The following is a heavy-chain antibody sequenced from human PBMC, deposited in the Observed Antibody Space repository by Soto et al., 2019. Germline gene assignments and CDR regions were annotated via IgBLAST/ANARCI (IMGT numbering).Heavy chain of an antibody. CDR2: IYYSGST. D-gene: IGHD6-13*01. J-gene: IGHJ6*02. V-gene: IGHV4-39*01. CDR3: ARHLAIAAADYYYGLDA. Sequence: SETLSLTCTVSGGSISSSSYYWGWIRQPPGKGLEWIGSIYYSGSTYYNPSLKSRVTISVDTSKNQFSLKLSSVTAADTAVYYCARHLAIAAADYYYGLDAWGQGTTVT. CDR1: GGSISSSSYY.